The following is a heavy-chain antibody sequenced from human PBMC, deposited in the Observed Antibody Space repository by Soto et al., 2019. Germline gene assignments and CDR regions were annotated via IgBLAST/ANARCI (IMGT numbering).Heavy chain of an antibody. CDR1: GGSISRSNW. D-gene: IGHD3-9*01. J-gene: IGHJ4*02. V-gene: IGHV4-4*02. CDR3: ARSITFDWLFFDN. Sequence: SETLSLTCAVSGGSISRSNWWSWVREPPGKGLEWIGEIYHSGSTNYHPSLKSRVTISVDKSKNQFSLKLTSLTAADTAVYYCARSITFDWLFFDNWGQGTLVTVSS. CDR2: IYHSGST.